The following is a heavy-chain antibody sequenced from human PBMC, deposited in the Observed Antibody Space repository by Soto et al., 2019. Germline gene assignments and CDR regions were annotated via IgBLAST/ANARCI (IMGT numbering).Heavy chain of an antibody. CDR2: NNHSGST. CDR3: ARGRFSCSSTSCYRWFDP. CDR1: GMSFRGYY. J-gene: IGHJ5*02. D-gene: IGHD2-2*01. V-gene: IGHV4-34*01. Sequence: SESLSLTCSFSGMSFRGYYCTWLREPPRKLLEWIEENNHSGSTNYNPSLKSRVTISVDTSKNQFSLKLSSVTAADTAVYYCARGRFSCSSTSCYRWFDPWGQGTLVTVSS.